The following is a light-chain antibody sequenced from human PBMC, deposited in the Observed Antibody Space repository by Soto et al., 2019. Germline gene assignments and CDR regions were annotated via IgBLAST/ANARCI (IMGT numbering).Light chain of an antibody. CDR2: HAS. CDR1: QSVSSNF. J-gene: IGKJ5*01. V-gene: IGKV3-20*01. CDR3: QQYGSSPIT. Sequence: EVVLTQSPGTLSLSPGERATLSCSASQSVSSNFLAWYQQKPGQAARLLIYHASSRATGLPDRFSGSGSGTDFTLTITRLEPEDFAVYYCQQYGSSPITFGQGTRLEI.